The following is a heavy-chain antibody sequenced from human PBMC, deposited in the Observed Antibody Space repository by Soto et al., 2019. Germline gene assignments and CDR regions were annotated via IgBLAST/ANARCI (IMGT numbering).Heavy chain of an antibody. J-gene: IGHJ1*01. Sequence: SETLSLTCTVSGGSLGSSSYYWGWIRQSPGKGLEWIGNIYYSGNTFYNPSLKSRVTISVDTSKNQFYLHLSSVTAADTAIFYCASFAAPGTTHFGLWGQGTLVTVSS. V-gene: IGHV4-39*01. CDR2: IYYSGNT. CDR3: ASFAAPGTTHFGL. D-gene: IGHD6-13*01. CDR1: GGSLGSSSYY.